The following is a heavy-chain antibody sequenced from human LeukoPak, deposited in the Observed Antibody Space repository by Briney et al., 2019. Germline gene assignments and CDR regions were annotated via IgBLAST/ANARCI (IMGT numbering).Heavy chain of an antibody. J-gene: IGHJ4*02. CDR1: GGSFSGYY. D-gene: IGHD3-22*01. Sequence: PSETLSLTCAVYGGSFSGYYWSWIRQPPGKGLEWIGEINHSGSTNYNPSLKSRVTISVDTSKNQFSLKLSSVTAADTAVYYCARLRRPRYYYDSSGYYYFDYWGQGTLVTVSS. CDR3: ARLRRPRYYYDSSGYYYFDY. V-gene: IGHV4-34*01. CDR2: INHSGST.